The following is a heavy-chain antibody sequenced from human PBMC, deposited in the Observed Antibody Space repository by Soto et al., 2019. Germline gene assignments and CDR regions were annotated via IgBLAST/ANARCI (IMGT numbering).Heavy chain of an antibody. CDR3: ARGHYDFWSGAHAFDI. V-gene: IGHV1-8*01. D-gene: IGHD3-3*01. Sequence: QVQLVQSGAEVKKPGASVKVSCKASGYTFTSYDIIWVRQATGQGLEWMGWMNPNSGNTGYAQKFQGRVTMTRNTSISTAYIELSSLRSEDTAVYYCARGHYDFWSGAHAFDIWGQGTMVTVSS. CDR1: GYTFTSYD. CDR2: MNPNSGNT. J-gene: IGHJ3*02.